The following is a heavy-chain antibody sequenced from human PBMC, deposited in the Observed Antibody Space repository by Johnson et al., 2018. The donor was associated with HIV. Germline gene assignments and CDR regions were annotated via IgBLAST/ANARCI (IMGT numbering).Heavy chain of an antibody. Sequence: MLLVESGGGVVRPGGSLRLSCAASGFTFDDYGMSWVRQAPGKGLKWVSGINWNGGSTGYADSVKGRFTNYRDNSKTTLYLQMNSLRAEDTAVYYCARDGGSTRGDAFDIWGQGTMVTVSS. CDR3: ARDGGSTRGDAFDI. V-gene: IGHV3-20*04. J-gene: IGHJ3*02. CDR2: INWNGGST. CDR1: GFTFDDYG. D-gene: IGHD1-26*01.